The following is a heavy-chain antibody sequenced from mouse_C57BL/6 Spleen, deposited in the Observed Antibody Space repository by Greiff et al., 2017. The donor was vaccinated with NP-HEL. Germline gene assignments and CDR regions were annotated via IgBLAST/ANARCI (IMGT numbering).Heavy chain of an antibody. Sequence: VQLQQPGAELVKPGASVKLSCKASGYTFTSYWMQWVKQRPGQGLEWIGEIDPSDSYTNYNQKFKGKATLTVDTSSSTAYMQLSSLTSEDSAVYYCARGGYGTSNGAMDYWGQGTSVTVSS. CDR2: IDPSDSYT. CDR1: GYTFTSYW. V-gene: IGHV1-50*01. D-gene: IGHD1-1*01. J-gene: IGHJ4*01. CDR3: ARGGYGTSNGAMDY.